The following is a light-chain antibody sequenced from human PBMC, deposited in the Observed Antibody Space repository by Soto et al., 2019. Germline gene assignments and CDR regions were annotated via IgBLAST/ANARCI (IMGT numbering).Light chain of an antibody. Sequence: DIVLTQSPGTLSLSPGERATLSCRASQSVSGNYFAWYQQKPGQAPRLLIYAVTGRATGIPDRFSGSGSGTHFTFTSSRMAPEDFAVYYCQQYGRSPLTFGQGTKLEIK. CDR3: QQYGRSPLT. J-gene: IGKJ2*01. CDR2: AVT. CDR1: QSVSGNY. V-gene: IGKV3-20*01.